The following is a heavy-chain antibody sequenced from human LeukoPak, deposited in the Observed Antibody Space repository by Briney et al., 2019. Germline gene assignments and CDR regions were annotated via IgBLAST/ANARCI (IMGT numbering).Heavy chain of an antibody. V-gene: IGHV3-64*01. Sequence: GGSLRLSCAASGFTFSGSAMHWVRQAPGKGLEYVSAISSNGGSTYYANSVKGRFTISRDNSKNMLYLQMGSLRAEDMAVYYCARTDSSGYYYRYYFDYWGQGTLVTVSS. J-gene: IGHJ4*02. CDR2: ISSNGGST. CDR3: ARTDSSGYYYRYYFDY. D-gene: IGHD3-22*01. CDR1: GFTFSGSA.